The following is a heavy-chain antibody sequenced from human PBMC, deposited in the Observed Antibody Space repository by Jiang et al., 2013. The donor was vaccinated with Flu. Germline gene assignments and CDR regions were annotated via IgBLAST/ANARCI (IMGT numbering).Heavy chain of an antibody. Sequence: QLLESGGGLVQPGGSLRLSCAASGFTFSSYAMSWVRQARGRAGVVSAISGSGGSTYYADSVKGRFTISRDNSKNTLYLQMNSLRAEDTAVYYCAKVVAVAGTGYWGQGTLVTVSS. V-gene: IGHV3-23*01. J-gene: IGHJ4*02. CDR1: GFTFSSYA. D-gene: IGHD6-19*01. CDR3: AKVVAVAGTGY. CDR2: ISGSGGST.